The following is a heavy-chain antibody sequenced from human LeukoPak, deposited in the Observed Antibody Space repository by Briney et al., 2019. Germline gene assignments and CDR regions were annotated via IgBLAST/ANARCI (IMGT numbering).Heavy chain of an antibody. Sequence: GGSLRLPCAASGFTFSSYSMGWVRHTPGKGLEWVSHTTSSASSIYYADSVRGRFTISRDNAKSSLYLQMNSLRVEDTAVYYCARVRPGLYFDYWGQGTLVTVSS. J-gene: IGHJ4*02. D-gene: IGHD2-15*01. CDR1: GFTFSSYS. CDR2: TTSSASSI. CDR3: ARVRPGLYFDY. V-gene: IGHV3-48*04.